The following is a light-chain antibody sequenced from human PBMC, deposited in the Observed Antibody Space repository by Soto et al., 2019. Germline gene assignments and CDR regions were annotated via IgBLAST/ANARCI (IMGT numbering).Light chain of an antibody. CDR1: QSVSSSY. CDR3: QKYGSSPET. V-gene: IGKV3-20*01. CDR2: GAS. Sequence: EIVLTQSPGTLSLSPGERATLSCRASQSVSSSYLAWYQQKPGQAPRLLIYGASSRATGIPDRFSGSGSGTDFTLTISRLEPEDFAVYYCQKYGSSPETFGQGTKVEIK. J-gene: IGKJ1*01.